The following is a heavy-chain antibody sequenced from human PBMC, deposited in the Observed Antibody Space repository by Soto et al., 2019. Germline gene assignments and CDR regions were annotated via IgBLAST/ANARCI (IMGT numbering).Heavy chain of an antibody. V-gene: IGHV4-39*01. CDR2: VYYSGST. D-gene: IGHD1-1*01. CDR3: ARVPLGGTTPYYFDC. CDR1: GASITYSSYY. Sequence: QLQLQESGPGLVKPSETLSLTCTVSGASITYSSYYWAWVRQPPGKGLEWIGYVYYSGSTYYNPSLKSRLMISLDTSKTQFSLRLTSVTAADTAVYYGARVPLGGTTPYYFDCWGQGTLVTVSS. J-gene: IGHJ4*02.